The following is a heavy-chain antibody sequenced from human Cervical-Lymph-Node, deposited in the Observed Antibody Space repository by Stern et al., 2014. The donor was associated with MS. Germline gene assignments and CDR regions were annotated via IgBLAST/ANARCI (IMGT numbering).Heavy chain of an antibody. J-gene: IGHJ6*02. CDR2: ISSGRSTL. V-gene: IGHV3-48*02. CDR3: ARANYDFWSGNSSFQRYYYSMDV. Sequence: EVQLVESGGGLVQPGGSLRLSCAASGFTFSTYSMNWVRQAPGKGLEWISYISSGRSTLYYADSVKGRFTISRDNAKNSLYLQMNSLRDEDTAVYYCARANYDFWSGNSSFQRYYYSMDVWGQGTTVTVSS. CDR1: GFTFSTYS. D-gene: IGHD3-3*01.